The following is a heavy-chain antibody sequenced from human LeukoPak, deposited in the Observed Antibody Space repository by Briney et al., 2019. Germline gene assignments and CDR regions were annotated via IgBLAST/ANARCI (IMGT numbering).Heavy chain of an antibody. CDR3: AEVGDGDYYLDY. Sequence: PGGSLRLSCAASGFAFSRYGMHWVRQAPGKGLEWVAVILFDGSNKYYADSVKGRFTISRDNSKNTLYLQMNSLRAEDTAVYYCAEVGDGDYYLDYWGQGTLVTVSS. CDR2: ILFDGSNK. V-gene: IGHV3-33*06. D-gene: IGHD4-17*01. J-gene: IGHJ4*02. CDR1: GFAFSRYG.